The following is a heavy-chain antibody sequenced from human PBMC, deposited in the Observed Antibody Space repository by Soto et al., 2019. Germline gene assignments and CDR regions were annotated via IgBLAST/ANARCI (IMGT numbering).Heavy chain of an antibody. CDR2: ISSSSSYI. D-gene: IGHD2-8*01. J-gene: IGHJ6*02. V-gene: IGHV3-21*01. CDR1: GFTFSSYS. Sequence: EVQLVESGGGLVKPGGSLRLSCAASGFTFSSYSMNWVRQAPGKGLEWVSSISSSSSYIYYADSVKGRFTISRDNAKNSLYLQMNSLRAEDTAVYYCARGGYCTNGVCYLSPRYNYYGMDVWGQGTTVTVSS. CDR3: ARGGYCTNGVCYLSPRYNYYGMDV.